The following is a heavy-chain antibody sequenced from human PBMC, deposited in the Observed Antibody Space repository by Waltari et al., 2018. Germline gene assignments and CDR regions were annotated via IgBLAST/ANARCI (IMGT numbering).Heavy chain of an antibody. CDR1: GATFGRYA. V-gene: IGHV1-69*12. D-gene: IGHD3-16*01. CDR3: ARRQLGGPFDP. Sequence: QVQLVQSGAEVKKPGSSVKVSCKAYGATFGRYAITWVRQAPGEGLEWMGGIIPIFGTAPNYAQKFQGRLTVTADESTATVYMDLNSLTSDDTAIYYCARRQLGGPFDPWGQGTLVSVSS. CDR2: IIPIFGTAP. J-gene: IGHJ5*02.